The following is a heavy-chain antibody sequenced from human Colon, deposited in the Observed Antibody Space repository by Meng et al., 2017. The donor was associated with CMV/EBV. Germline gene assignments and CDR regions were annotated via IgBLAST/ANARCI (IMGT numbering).Heavy chain of an antibody. V-gene: IGHV1-8*01. CDR2: MNSNTGNT. CDR3: ARGSGSDGRDWFDP. Sequence: KASGYTFINNDIDWVRQAPGQGLEWMGWMNSNTGNTGYAQKFQGRVTMTRDTSTSTAYMELSSLRSDDTAIYYCARGSGSDGRDWFDPWGQGTLVTVSS. J-gene: IGHJ5*02. D-gene: IGHD1-26*01. CDR1: GYTFINND.